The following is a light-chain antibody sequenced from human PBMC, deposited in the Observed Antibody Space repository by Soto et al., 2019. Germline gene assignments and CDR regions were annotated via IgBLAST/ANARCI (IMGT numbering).Light chain of an antibody. CDR3: GSYAGSNNFG. Sequence: QSALSQPPSASGSPGQSVTISCTGTSSDVGAYNYVSWYQQHPGKAPKLLIYEVSGRPSGVPDRFSGSKSGNTASLTVSGLQADDEADYYGGSYAGSNNFGFGTGTKLTVL. CDR1: SSDVGAYNY. V-gene: IGLV2-8*01. J-gene: IGLJ1*01. CDR2: EVS.